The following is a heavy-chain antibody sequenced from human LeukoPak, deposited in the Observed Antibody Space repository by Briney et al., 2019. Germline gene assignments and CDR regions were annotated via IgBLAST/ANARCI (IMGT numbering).Heavy chain of an antibody. J-gene: IGHJ4*02. V-gene: IGHV4-34*01. CDR1: GGSFSGYY. D-gene: IGHD3-22*01. Sequence: PSETLSLTCAVYGGSFSGYYWSWIRQPPGKGLEWIGEINHSGSTNYNPSLKSRVTISVDTSKNQFSLKLSSVTAADTAVYYCARGQAWYYYDSSGYYLYWGQGTLVTVSS. CDR3: ARGQAWYYYDSSGYYLY. CDR2: INHSGST.